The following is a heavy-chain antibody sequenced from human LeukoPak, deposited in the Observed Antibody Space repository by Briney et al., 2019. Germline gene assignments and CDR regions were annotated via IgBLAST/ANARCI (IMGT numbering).Heavy chain of an antibody. V-gene: IGHV3-53*05. Sequence: GGSLRLSCAASGFTVSSNYMSWVRQAPGKGLEWVSVIYSGGSRYYADSVKGRFTISRDNSKNTLYLQMNSLRPEDTAVYYCARGGTGHYYASGTYYQSYYFDYWGQGSLVTVSS. CDR2: IYSGGSR. J-gene: IGHJ4*02. CDR1: GFTVSSNY. D-gene: IGHD3-10*01. CDR3: ARGGTGHYYASGTYYQSYYFDY.